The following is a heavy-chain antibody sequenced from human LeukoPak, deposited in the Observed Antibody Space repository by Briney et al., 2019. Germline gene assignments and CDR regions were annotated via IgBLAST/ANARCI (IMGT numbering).Heavy chain of an antibody. D-gene: IGHD1-26*01. CDR3: VSGGIVGGPDY. Sequence: GASVKVSCKASGYTFTSYGISWVRQARGQGLEWMGWISAYNGNTNYAQKLQGRVTMTTDTSTSTAYMEMRSLRSDDTAVYYCVSGGIVGGPDYWGQGTLVTVSS. CDR1: GYTFTSYG. CDR2: ISAYNGNT. J-gene: IGHJ4*02. V-gene: IGHV1-18*01.